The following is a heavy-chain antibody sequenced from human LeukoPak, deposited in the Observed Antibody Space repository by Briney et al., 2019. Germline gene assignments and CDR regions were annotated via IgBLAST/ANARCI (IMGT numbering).Heavy chain of an antibody. D-gene: IGHD2-2*01. CDR3: ARAEAAASGCWFDP. Sequence: SQTLSLTCTVSGGSISSGGYYWSWIRQHPGKGLEWIGYIYYSGSTYYNPSLKSRVTISVDTSKNQFSLKLSSVTAADTAEYYCARAEAAASGCWFDPWGQGTLVTVSS. J-gene: IGHJ5*02. CDR1: GGSISSGGYY. CDR2: IYYSGST. V-gene: IGHV4-31*03.